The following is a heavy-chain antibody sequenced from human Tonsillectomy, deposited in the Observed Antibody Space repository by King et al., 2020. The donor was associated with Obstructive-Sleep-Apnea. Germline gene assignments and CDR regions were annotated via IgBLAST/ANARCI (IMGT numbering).Heavy chain of an antibody. Sequence: QLVQSGAEVKKPGASVKVSCKVSGYTLRELSMHWVRQAPGKGLEWRGGFEPEDGETIYAQKFQGRVTMTEDTSTDTAYMELSSLRAEETAVYYCATDDAEAEFDHWGQGTLVTVSS. CDR2: FEPEDGET. CDR3: ATDDAEAEFDH. V-gene: IGHV1-24*01. CDR1: GYTLRELS. J-gene: IGHJ4*02. D-gene: IGHD1-14*01.